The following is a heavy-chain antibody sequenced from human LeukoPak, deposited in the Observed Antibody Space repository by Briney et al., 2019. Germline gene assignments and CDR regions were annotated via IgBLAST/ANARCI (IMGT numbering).Heavy chain of an antibody. CDR1: GGTFSSYT. V-gene: IGHV1-69*02. CDR2: IIPILGIA. Sequence: GASVKVSCKASGGTFSSYTISWVRQAPGQGLEWMGRIIPILGIANYAQKFQGRVTITADKSTSTAYMELSSLRSEDTAVYYCARPGDFFDCRSTSCYNHDAFDIWGQGTMVTVSS. D-gene: IGHD2-2*02. CDR3: ARPGDFFDCRSTSCYNHDAFDI. J-gene: IGHJ3*02.